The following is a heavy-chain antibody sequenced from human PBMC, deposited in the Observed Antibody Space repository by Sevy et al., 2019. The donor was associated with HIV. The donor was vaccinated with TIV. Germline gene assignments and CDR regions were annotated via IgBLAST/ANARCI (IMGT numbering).Heavy chain of an antibody. CDR2: ISSSGSTI. D-gene: IGHD6-19*01. CDR3: ARSSSGWYYFDY. J-gene: IGHJ4*02. V-gene: IGHV3-11*01. CDR1: GLTFSDYY. Sequence: GGSLRLSCAASGLTFSDYYMSWIRQAPGKGLEWVSHISSSGSTIYYADAVKGRFTISRDNAKNSLYLQMNSLRAEDTAVYYCARSSSGWYYFDYWGQGTLVTVSS.